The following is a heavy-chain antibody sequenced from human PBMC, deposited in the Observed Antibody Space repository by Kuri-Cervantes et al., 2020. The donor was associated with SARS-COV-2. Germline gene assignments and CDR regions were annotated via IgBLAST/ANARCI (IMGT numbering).Heavy chain of an antibody. J-gene: IGHJ4*02. V-gene: IGHV4-34*01. CDR2: INHSGST. CDR3: ARGGAGQWLTPFDY. D-gene: IGHD6-19*01. Sequence: SQTLSLTCAVYGGSFSGYYWSWIRRPPGKGLEWIGEINHSGSTNYNPSLKSRVTISVDTSKNQFSLRLSSVTAADTAVYYCARGGAGQWLTPFDYWGQGTLVTVSS. CDR1: GGSFSGYY.